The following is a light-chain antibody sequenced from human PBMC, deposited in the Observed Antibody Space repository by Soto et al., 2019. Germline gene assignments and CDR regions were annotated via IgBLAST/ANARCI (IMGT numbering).Light chain of an antibody. CDR2: GTS. Sequence: EIVMTQSPATLSVSPGERATLSCRASQSVNINLAWYQQKPGQAPRLLIYGTSTRATGVPARFSGSGSGTEFTLTISNLQSEDFAVYYCQQYNDWPLLTFGGGTNVAIK. CDR1: QSVNIN. J-gene: IGKJ4*01. CDR3: QQYNDWPLLT. V-gene: IGKV3-15*01.